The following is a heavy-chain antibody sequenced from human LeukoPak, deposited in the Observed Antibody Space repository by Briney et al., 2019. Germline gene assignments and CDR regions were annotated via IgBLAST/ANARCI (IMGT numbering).Heavy chain of an antibody. CDR1: GFTFSSYA. Sequence: GGSLRLSCAASGFTFSSYAMSWVRQAPGKGLEWVSAISGSGGSTYYADSVKGRFTISRDNSKNTLYLQMNSLWAEDTAVYYCAKDRALLRFFDYWGQGTLVTVSS. CDR2: ISGSGGST. CDR3: AKDRALLRFFDY. D-gene: IGHD1-26*01. J-gene: IGHJ4*02. V-gene: IGHV3-23*01.